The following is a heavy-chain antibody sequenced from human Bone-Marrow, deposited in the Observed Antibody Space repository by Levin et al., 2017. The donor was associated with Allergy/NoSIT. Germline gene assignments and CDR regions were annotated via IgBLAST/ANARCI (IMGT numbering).Heavy chain of an antibody. CDR2: ITGSGGNT. J-gene: IGHJ4*02. Sequence: SGGSLRLSCAASGFTFSSYAMSWVRQAPGKGLEWVSGITGSGGNTYYADSVKGRFTISRDNSKNTLYVQMNSLRDDDTAVYYCVKRAATGVGPYYYDYWGQGTLVTVSS. D-gene: IGHD6-13*01. CDR1: GFTFSSYA. V-gene: IGHV3-23*01. CDR3: VKRAATGVGPYYYDY.